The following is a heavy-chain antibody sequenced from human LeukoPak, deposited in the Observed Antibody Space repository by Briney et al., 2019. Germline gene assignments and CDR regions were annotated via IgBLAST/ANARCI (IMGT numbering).Heavy chain of an antibody. CDR2: IYYSGST. V-gene: IGHV4-59*08. D-gene: IGHD2-2*01. CDR1: GGSISSYY. J-gene: IGHJ4*02. Sequence: KASETLSLTCTVSGGSISSYYWSWIRQPPGKGLEWIGYIYYSGSTNYNPSLKSRVTISVDTSKNQFSLKLSSVTAADTAVHYCARLRRYCSSTSCSFYFDYWGQGTLVTVSS. CDR3: ARLRRYCSSTSCSFYFDY.